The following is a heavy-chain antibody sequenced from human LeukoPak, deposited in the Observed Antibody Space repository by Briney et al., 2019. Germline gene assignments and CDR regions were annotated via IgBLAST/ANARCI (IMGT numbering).Heavy chain of an antibody. CDR3: ARGGYSYGFYYYYYMDV. D-gene: IGHD5-18*01. Sequence: LVKVSCKASGGTFSSYAISWVRQAPGQGLEWMGGIIPIFGTANYAQKFQGRVTITTDESTSTAYMELSSLRSEDTAVYYCARGGYSYGFYYYYYMDVWGKGTTVTVSS. CDR1: GGTFSSYA. V-gene: IGHV1-69*05. J-gene: IGHJ6*03. CDR2: IIPIFGTA.